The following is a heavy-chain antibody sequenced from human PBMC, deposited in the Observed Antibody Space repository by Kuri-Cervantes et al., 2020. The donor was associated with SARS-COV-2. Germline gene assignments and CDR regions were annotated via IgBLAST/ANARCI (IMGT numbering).Heavy chain of an antibody. D-gene: IGHD6-19*01. CDR1: GYSISSGYY. CDR3: ARHEQWLPAFDY. CDR2: IYHSGST. V-gene: IGHV4-38-2*01. Sequence: SETLSLTCAVSGYSISSGYYWGWIRQPPGKGLEWIGSIYHSGSTYYNPSLKSRVTTSVDTSKNQFSLKLSSVTAADTAVYYCARHEQWLPAFDYWGQGTLVTVSS. J-gene: IGHJ4*02.